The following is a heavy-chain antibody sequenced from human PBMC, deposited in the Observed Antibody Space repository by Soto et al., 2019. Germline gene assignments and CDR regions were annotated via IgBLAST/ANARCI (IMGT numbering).Heavy chain of an antibody. D-gene: IGHD5-18*01. CDR2: ISDDGVYK. J-gene: IGHJ6*02. CDR3: ARDQNPAMSSHYYGMDV. CDR1: GFSFSSYA. Sequence: QVQLVESGGGVVQPGRSLRLSCAASGFSFSSYAIHWVRQAPGKGLEWVVVISDDGVYKFYADSVKGRVTISRDNSKNTLSLRVDSLRVEDTAVYYCARDQNPAMSSHYYGMDVWGQGTTVTVSS. V-gene: IGHV3-30-3*01.